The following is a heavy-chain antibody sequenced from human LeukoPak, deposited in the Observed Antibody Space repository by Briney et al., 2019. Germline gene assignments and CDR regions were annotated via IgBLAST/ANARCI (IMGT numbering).Heavy chain of an antibody. CDR2: ITHSGST. CDR3: ARRKITFGGVIVYYFDY. V-gene: IGHV4-34*01. D-gene: IGHD3-16*02. CDR1: GGSFSGYY. J-gene: IGHJ4*02. Sequence: SETLSLTCAVYGGSFSGYYWSWIRQPPGKGLEWIGEITHSGSTNYNPSLKSRVTISVDTSKNQFPLKLSSVTAADTAVYYCARRKITFGGVIVYYFDYWGQGTLVTVSS.